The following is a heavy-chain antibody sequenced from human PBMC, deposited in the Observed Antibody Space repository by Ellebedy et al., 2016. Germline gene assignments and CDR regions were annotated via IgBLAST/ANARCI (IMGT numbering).Heavy chain of an antibody. J-gene: IGHJ3*02. CDR3: ARAPRGSRAFDI. V-gene: IGHV4-30-4*01. D-gene: IGHD3-16*01. CDR2: IHYSGST. CDR1: GGSISSGDYY. Sequence: LRLXXTVSGGSISSGDYYWSWIRQPPGKGLEWIGYIHYSGSTYYNPSLRSRPTISLDTSRNQFSLKLSSVSAADTAVYFCARAPRGSRAFDIWGQGTMVTVSS.